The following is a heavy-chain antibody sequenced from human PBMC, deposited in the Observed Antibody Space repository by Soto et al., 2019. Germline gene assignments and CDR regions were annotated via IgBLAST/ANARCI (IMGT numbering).Heavy chain of an antibody. CDR3: AKDMGYDILTGLVH. CDR1: GFTFDDYA. D-gene: IGHD3-9*01. V-gene: IGHV3-9*01. Sequence: PGGSLRLSCAASGFTFDDYAMHWVRQAPGKGLEWVSGISWNSGSIGYADSVKGRFTISRDNAKNSLYLQMNSLRAEDTALYYCAKDMGYDILTGLVHWGQGTLVTVSS. CDR2: ISWNSGSI. J-gene: IGHJ4*02.